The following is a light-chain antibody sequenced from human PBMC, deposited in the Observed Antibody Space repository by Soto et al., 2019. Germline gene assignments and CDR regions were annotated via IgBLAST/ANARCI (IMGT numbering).Light chain of an antibody. J-gene: IGLJ3*02. CDR3: LLYYGGAQLRV. Sequence: QAVVTQEPSLTVSPGGTVTLTCASSTGAVTSGYYPSWFQQKPGQAPRALIFNTNNKHSWTPARFSGSLLGGKAALTLSGVQPEDEAEYFCLLYYGGAQLRVFGGGTTLTVL. CDR2: NTN. V-gene: IGLV7-43*01. CDR1: TGAVTSGYY.